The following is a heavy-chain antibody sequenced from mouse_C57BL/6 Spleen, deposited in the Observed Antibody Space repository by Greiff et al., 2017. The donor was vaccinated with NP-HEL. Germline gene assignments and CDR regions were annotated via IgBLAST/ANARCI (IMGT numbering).Heavy chain of an antibody. Sequence: EVMLVESGGGLVQPGGSMKLSCVASGFTFSNYWMNWVRQSPEKGLEWVAQIRLKSDNYATHYAESVKGRFTISRDDSKSSVYLQMNNLRAEDTGIYYCTAYFFYDYDRWDYWGQGTSVTVSS. V-gene: IGHV6-3*01. CDR2: IRLKSDNYAT. J-gene: IGHJ4*01. CDR1: GFTFSNYW. D-gene: IGHD2-4*01. CDR3: TAYFFYDYDRWDY.